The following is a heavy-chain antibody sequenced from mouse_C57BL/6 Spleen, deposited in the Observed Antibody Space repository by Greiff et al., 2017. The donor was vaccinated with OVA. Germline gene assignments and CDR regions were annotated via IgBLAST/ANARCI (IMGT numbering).Heavy chain of an antibody. CDR3: ARDGSNAWFAY. CDR2: IYPGSGNT. V-gene: IGHV1-66*01. CDR1: GYSFTRYY. Sequence: QVQLQQSGPELVKPGASVKISCKASGYSFTRYYIHWVKPRPGQGLEWIGWIYPGSGNTKYNEKFKGKATLTADTSSSTAYMQLSSLTSEDSAVYYCARDGSNAWFAYWGQGTLVTVSA. J-gene: IGHJ3*01. D-gene: IGHD2-5*01.